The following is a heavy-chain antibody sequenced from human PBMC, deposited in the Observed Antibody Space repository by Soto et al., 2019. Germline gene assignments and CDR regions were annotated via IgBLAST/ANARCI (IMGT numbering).Heavy chain of an antibody. CDR1: RFIFSTYW. J-gene: IGHJ5*02. V-gene: IGHV3-74*01. D-gene: IGHD3-10*01. CDR2: INTDGSRT. Sequence: EVQLVESGGGLGQPGGSLRLSCAASRFIFSTYWMHWVRQVPGKGLAWVSRINTDGSRTSYADSVKGRFTISRDNAKNTVYLQMNSLRAEDTAVYFCARVKSGSYDWFDPWGQGTLVTVSS. CDR3: ARVKSGSYDWFDP.